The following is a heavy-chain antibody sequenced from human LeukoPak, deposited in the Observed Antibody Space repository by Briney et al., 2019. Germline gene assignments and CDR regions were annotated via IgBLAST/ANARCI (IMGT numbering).Heavy chain of an antibody. CDR3: ARAQTTLLLDY. CDR2: ISAHNGNT. J-gene: IGHJ4*02. Sequence: ASVKVSCKASGYIFTSYGIIWVRQAPGQGLQWMGWISAHNGNTNYAQKLQGRVTMTTDTSTSTVYMELRSLRSDDTAVYYCARAQTTLLLDYWGRGTLVTVSS. V-gene: IGHV1-18*01. D-gene: IGHD4-11*01. CDR1: GYIFTSYG.